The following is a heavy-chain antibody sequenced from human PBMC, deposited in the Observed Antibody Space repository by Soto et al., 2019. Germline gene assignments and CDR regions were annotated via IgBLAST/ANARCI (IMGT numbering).Heavy chain of an antibody. Sequence: GSLRLSCAASGFTFSSYSMTWVRQAPGKGLEWVSSFGGSGYSTYYADSVKGRFTISRDNSKNTLYLQMDTLRAEDTAVYYCAKDGGAVPAHFDFWGQGALVTV. V-gene: IGHV3-23*01. J-gene: IGHJ4*02. CDR3: AKDGGAVPAHFDF. CDR2: FGGSGYST. D-gene: IGHD2-2*01. CDR1: GFTFSSYS.